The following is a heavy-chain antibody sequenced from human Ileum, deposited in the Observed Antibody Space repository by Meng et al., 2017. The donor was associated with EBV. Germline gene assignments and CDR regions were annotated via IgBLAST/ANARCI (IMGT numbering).Heavy chain of an antibody. J-gene: IGHJ4*02. Sequence: QVQPVQSGPEVKKPGAAVKVSCKASDYTFMGYGVSWVRQAPGQGLEWMAWLGAHDGDTSHAPKFQGRVTVSADRPTATAYMELRGLRSDDTAVYYCARGTPGRSYSDYWGQGTLVTVSS. D-gene: IGHD3-10*01. CDR2: LGAHDGDT. V-gene: IGHV1-18*01. CDR1: DYTFMGYG. CDR3: ARGTPGRSYSDY.